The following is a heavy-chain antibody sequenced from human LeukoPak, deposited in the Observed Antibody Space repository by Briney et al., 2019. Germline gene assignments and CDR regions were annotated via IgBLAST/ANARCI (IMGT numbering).Heavy chain of an antibody. D-gene: IGHD2-8*01. CDR3: ARGGYCTNGVHGCDY. V-gene: IGHV1-18*01. Sequence: ASVKVSCEASGYTFTSYGISWVRQAPGQGLEWMGWISAYNGNTNYAQKLQGRVTMTTDTSTSTAYMELRSLRSDDTAVYYCARGGYCTNGVHGCDYWGQGTLVTVSP. J-gene: IGHJ4*02. CDR2: ISAYNGNT. CDR1: GYTFTSYG.